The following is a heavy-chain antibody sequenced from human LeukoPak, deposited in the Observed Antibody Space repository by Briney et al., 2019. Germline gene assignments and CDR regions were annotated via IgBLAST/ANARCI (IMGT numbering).Heavy chain of an antibody. CDR3: AKDFNNIVAAEDY. D-gene: IGHD6-13*01. CDR1: GFTFSSYE. J-gene: IGHJ4*02. Sequence: GGSLRLSCAASGFTFSSYEMNWVRQAPGKGLEWVSYISSSGSTIYYADSVKGRFTISRDNAKNFLYLQMNSLRAEDTALYYCAKDFNNIVAAEDYWGQGTLVTVSS. CDR2: ISSSGSTI. V-gene: IGHV3-48*03.